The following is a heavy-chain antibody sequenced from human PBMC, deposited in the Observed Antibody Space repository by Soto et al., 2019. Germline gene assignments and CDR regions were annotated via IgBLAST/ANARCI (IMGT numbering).Heavy chain of an antibody. CDR2: IDWDDDK. D-gene: IGHD6-19*01. CDR3: ARMGYSSGWYAFDY. J-gene: IGHJ4*02. V-gene: IGHV2-70*11. Sequence: SGPTLVNPTQTLTLTFTFSGFSLSTSGMCVSWIRQPPGKALEWLARIDWDDDKYYSTSLKTRLTISKDTSKSQVVLTMTNMDPVDTATYYCARMGYSSGWYAFDYWGQGTLVTVSS. CDR1: GFSLSTSGMC.